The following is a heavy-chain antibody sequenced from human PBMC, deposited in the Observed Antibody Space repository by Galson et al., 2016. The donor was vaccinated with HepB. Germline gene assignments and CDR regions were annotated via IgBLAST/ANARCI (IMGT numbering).Heavy chain of an antibody. V-gene: IGHV3-73*01. J-gene: IGHJ2*01. Sequence: SLRLSCAASGFIFSDSAMHWVRQASGKGLEWVGRIRTKPNTYATVYAASVKGRFIISSDDLKNTTYLQMNSLKTEDTAVYYCIAVISTGYFDLWGRGTLVTVSS. CDR3: IAVISTGYFDL. CDR2: IRTKPNTYAT. CDR1: GFIFSDSA. D-gene: IGHD2-2*01.